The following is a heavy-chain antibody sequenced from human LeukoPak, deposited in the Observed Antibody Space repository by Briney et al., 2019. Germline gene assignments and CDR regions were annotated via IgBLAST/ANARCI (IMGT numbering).Heavy chain of an antibody. CDR1: GFTSSGFG. D-gene: IGHD4-23*01. V-gene: IGHV3-33*01. CDR3: ARGRGADYGGNSGYFDY. CDR2: IWNDGSNK. J-gene: IGHJ4*02. Sequence: GGSLRLPGEASGFTSSGFGMNGVRQAPGKGREGGAVIWNDGSNKYYADSVKGRFTISRDNPKNTLYVQMNSLRAEDTAVYYCARGRGADYGGNSGYFDYWGQGTLVTVSS.